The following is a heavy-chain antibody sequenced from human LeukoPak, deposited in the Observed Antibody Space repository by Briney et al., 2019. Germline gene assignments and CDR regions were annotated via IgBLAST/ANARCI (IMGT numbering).Heavy chain of an antibody. D-gene: IGHD2-2*02. Sequence: ASVKVSCKASGGTFSSYAISWVRQAPGQGLEWMGGIIPIFGTANYAQKFQGRVTITADKSTSTAYMELSSLRSEDTAVYYCARDWTVVVPAAILHWFDPWGQGTLVTVSS. CDR2: IIPIFGTA. CDR1: GGTFSSYA. V-gene: IGHV1-69*06. J-gene: IGHJ5*02. CDR3: ARDWTVVVPAAILHWFDP.